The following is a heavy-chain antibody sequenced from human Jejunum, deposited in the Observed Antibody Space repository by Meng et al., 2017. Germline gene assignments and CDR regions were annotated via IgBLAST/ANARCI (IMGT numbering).Heavy chain of an antibody. CDR1: GGSIGSDNS. J-gene: IGHJ4*02. CDR2: IYNSGSN. V-gene: IGHV4-4*02. D-gene: IGHD2-21*01. CDR3: ASGQIVMGFDY. Sequence: QVQVQELGPGLVKPSGALVLTCPGPGGSIGSDNSWNGVRQPPGKGQEWCGEIYNSGSNNYNTTLKSRVTILVDKIKNQFSLKLTSVTDADRGEYYCASGQIVMGFDYWGQGTLVTVSS.